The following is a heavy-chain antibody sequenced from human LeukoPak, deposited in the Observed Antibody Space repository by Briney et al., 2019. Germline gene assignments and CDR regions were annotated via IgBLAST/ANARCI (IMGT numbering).Heavy chain of an antibody. D-gene: IGHD3-22*01. Sequence: SETLSLTCTVSGGSISSYYWGWIRQPPGKGLEWIGSIYYSGSTYYNPSLKSRVTISVDTSKNQFSLKLSSVTAADTAVYYCARHLYDSSGYYRHYLDYWGQGTLVTVSS. CDR3: ARHLYDSSGYYRHYLDY. J-gene: IGHJ4*02. CDR2: IYYSGST. CDR1: GGSISSYY. V-gene: IGHV4-39*01.